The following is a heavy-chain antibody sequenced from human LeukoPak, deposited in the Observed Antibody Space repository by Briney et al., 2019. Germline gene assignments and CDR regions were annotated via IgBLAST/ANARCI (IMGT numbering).Heavy chain of an antibody. CDR2: INANSVAS. Sequence: GGSLRLSCAACGFAFSLSDKRWLRQPPGKGLEWVSTINANSVASSYAASVRGRFTISRDNSKSTLYLHLNTLRVEDTAVYYSANPISGGLAVTADWFDPWGQGTLVVVSS. CDR1: GFAFSLSD. J-gene: IGHJ5*01. V-gene: IGHV3-23*01. D-gene: IGHD6-19*01. CDR3: ANPISGGLAVTADWFDP.